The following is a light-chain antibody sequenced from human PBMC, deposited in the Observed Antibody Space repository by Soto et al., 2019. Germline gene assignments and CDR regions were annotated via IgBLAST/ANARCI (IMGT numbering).Light chain of an antibody. CDR1: SSNIGAGYD. Sequence: QSVLTQPPSVSGAPGQRVTISCTGSSSNIGAGYDVHWYQQLPGTAPKLLIYGHNNRPSGVPDRFSGSRSGTSASLAITGLQAEDEADYHCQSYDSSLSGSRVFGGGTKVTVL. J-gene: IGLJ2*01. V-gene: IGLV1-40*01. CDR2: GHN. CDR3: QSYDSSLSGSRV.